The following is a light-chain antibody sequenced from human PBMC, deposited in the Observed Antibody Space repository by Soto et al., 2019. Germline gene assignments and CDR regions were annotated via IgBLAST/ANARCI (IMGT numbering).Light chain of an antibody. CDR3: QQYGSTPRT. CDR1: QSIVSSSTNKNY. J-gene: IGKJ4*01. CDR2: WAS. Sequence: DIVMTQSPDSLAVSLGERATINCKSSQSIVSSSTNKNYLAWYQQKPGQPPKLLIYWASTRESGVPDRCSGSGAGTEFILTISSLQAEEVAAYYWQQYGSTPRTFGGGTKVEIK. V-gene: IGKV4-1*01.